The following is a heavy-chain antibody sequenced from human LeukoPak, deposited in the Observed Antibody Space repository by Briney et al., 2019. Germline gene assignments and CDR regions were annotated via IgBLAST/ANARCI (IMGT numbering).Heavy chain of an antibody. J-gene: IGHJ4*02. Sequence: PSETLSLTCTVSGGSISSSSYYWGWIRQPPGKGLEWIGSIYYSGSTYYNPSLKSRVTISVDTSKNQFSLKLSSVTAADTAVYYCARSLIAVAGPDFDYWGQGTLVTVSS. CDR2: IYYSGST. CDR3: ARSLIAVAGPDFDY. D-gene: IGHD6-19*01. V-gene: IGHV4-39*07. CDR1: GGSISSSSYY.